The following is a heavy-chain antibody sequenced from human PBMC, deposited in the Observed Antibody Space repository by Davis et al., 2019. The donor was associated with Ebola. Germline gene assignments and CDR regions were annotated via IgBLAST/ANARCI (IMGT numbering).Heavy chain of an antibody. Sequence: GGSLRLSCAASGFTFSSYGMHWVRQAPGKGLEWVAVIWYDGSNKYYADSVKGRFTISRDNAKNSLYLQMNSLRAEDTAVYYCARDSAEDIVVVVAAPDYWGQGTLVTVSS. CDR1: GFTFSSYG. CDR3: ARDSAEDIVVVVAAPDY. D-gene: IGHD2-15*01. V-gene: IGHV3-33*01. J-gene: IGHJ4*02. CDR2: IWYDGSNK.